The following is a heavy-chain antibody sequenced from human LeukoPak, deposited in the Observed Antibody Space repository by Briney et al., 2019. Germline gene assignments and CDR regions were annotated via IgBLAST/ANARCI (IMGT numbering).Heavy chain of an antibody. CDR3: ASEEMGPQGLDY. D-gene: IGHD5-24*01. CDR1: GGTFSSYA. J-gene: IGHJ4*02. CDR2: IIPIFGTA. Sequence: SVKVSCKASGGTFSSYAISWVRQAPGQGLEWMGGIIPIFGTANYAQKFQGRVTITTDESTSTAYMEPSSLRSEDTAVYYCASEEMGPQGLDYWGQGTLVTVSS. V-gene: IGHV1-69*05.